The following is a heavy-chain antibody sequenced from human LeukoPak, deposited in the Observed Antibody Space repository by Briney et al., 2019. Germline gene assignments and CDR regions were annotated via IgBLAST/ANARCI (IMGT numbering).Heavy chain of an antibody. J-gene: IGHJ4*02. CDR1: GGSISSYY. V-gene: IGHV4-59*12. CDR2: IYYSGST. Sequence: PSETLSLTCTVSGGSISSYYWSWIRQPPGKGLEWIGYIYYSGSTNYNPSLKSRVTMSVDTSKNQFSLKLSSVTAADTAVYYCARDSSGYYLTFDYWGQGTLVTVSS. CDR3: ARDSSGYYLTFDY. D-gene: IGHD3-22*01.